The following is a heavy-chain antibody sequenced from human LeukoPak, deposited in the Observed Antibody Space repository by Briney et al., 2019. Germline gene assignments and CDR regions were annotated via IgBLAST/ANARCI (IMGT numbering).Heavy chain of an antibody. CDR1: GVSMSAYR. CDR3: ATSNDAKIAPFDH. V-gene: IGHV4-4*09. Sequence: SETLSLTCTVSGVSMSAYRWSWVRQSPEKGLEWIGCINTKGETSYNPSLKSRVTTSVDTSKSPFSLRLTSVTAADTAVYYCATSNDAKIAPFDHWGQGAPVTVSS. J-gene: IGHJ4*02. D-gene: IGHD2-21*01. CDR2: INTKGET.